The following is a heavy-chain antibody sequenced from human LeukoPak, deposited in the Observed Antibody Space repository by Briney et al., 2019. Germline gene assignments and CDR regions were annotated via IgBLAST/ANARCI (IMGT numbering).Heavy chain of an antibody. Sequence: TGGSLRLSCAASGFTFSTYAMSWVRQAPGKGLEWVSAISGSGGSTYYADSVKGRFTISRDNSKNTLYLQMNSLRAEDTAVYYCAKVLVGYYGSGGKRPYYYYGMDVWGQGTTVTVSS. CDR2: ISGSGGST. CDR3: AKVLVGYYGSGGKRPYYYYGMDV. CDR1: GFTFSTYA. V-gene: IGHV3-23*01. J-gene: IGHJ6*02. D-gene: IGHD3-10*01.